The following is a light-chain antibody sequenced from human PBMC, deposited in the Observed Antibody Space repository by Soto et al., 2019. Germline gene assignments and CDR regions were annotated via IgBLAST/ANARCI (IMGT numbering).Light chain of an antibody. CDR2: GAS. CDR3: PQTGSTPKA. J-gene: IGKJ1*01. V-gene: IGKV1-39*01. CDR1: QSISSS. Sequence: DIQMTQSPSSLCASVGDRVTITCRASQSISSSLNWYQHKPRKAPRLRIYGASTLHSGVPSRFRGSGSGTDFSLTLSRLQPEDFAPYACPQTGSTPKAFGQATK.